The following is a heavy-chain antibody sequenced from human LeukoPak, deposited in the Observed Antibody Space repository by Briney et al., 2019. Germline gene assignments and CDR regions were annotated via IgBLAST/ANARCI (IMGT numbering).Heavy chain of an antibody. CDR3: ARGRSKWLSVPILAALSPYYYGMDV. V-gene: IGHV1-8*01. CDR2: MNPNSGNT. Sequence: ASVKASCKASGYTFTSYDINWVRQATGQGLEWMGCMNPNSGNTGYAQKFQGRVTMTRNTSISTAYMELSSLRSEDTAVYYCARGRSKWLSVPILAALSPYYYGMDVWGQGTTVTVSS. CDR1: GYTFTSYD. D-gene: IGHD3-22*01. J-gene: IGHJ6*02.